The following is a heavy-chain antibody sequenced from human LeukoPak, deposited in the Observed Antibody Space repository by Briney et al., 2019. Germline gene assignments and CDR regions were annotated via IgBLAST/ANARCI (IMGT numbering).Heavy chain of an antibody. J-gene: IGHJ5*01. CDR1: GFSFSDYY. Sequence: PGGSLRLSCAASGFSFSDYYMNWIRQAPGEGLEWVSYISRGGNTISYADSVKGRFTISRDNAKNSLYLQMNSLRAEDTAVYYCAREAVAGIDSWGQGTLVTVFS. CDR3: AREAVAGIDS. CDR2: ISRGGNTI. D-gene: IGHD6-19*01. V-gene: IGHV3-11*01.